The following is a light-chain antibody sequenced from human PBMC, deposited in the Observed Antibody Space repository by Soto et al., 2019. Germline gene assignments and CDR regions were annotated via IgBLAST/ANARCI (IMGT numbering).Light chain of an antibody. CDR1: RSNVGRNA. CDR3: AAWDDTLSGPL. Sequence: QSVLTQPPSASGTPGQTVTIFCSGSRSNVGRNAVSWYQQVPGMAPKLLVFATNKRPSGVPDRFSGSASGASASLAISGLQSEDEADYYCAAWDDTLSGPLFGGGTKLNVL. J-gene: IGLJ2*01. CDR2: ATN. V-gene: IGLV1-44*01.